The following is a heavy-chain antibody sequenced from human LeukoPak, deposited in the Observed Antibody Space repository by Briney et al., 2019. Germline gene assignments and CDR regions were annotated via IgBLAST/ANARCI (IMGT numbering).Heavy chain of an antibody. Sequence: GGSLRLSCAASGFAFSSYAMSWVRQAPGKGLEWVSAISGSGGSTYYADSVKGRFTISRDNSKNTLYLQMNSLRAEDTAVYYCAKNLGSPAAGVPRDYYFDYWGQGTLVTVSS. CDR3: AKNLGSPAAGVPRDYYFDY. J-gene: IGHJ4*02. D-gene: IGHD6-13*01. CDR2: ISGSGGST. CDR1: GFAFSSYA. V-gene: IGHV3-23*01.